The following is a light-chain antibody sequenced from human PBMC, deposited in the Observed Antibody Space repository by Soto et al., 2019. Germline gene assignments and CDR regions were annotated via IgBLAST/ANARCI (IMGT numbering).Light chain of an antibody. V-gene: IGKV3-20*01. CDR1: QSVSSSH. J-gene: IGKJ5*01. CDR3: QQYSSSPIT. CDR2: GAS. Sequence: EIVMTQSPATLSVSPGERATLSCRASQSVSSSHLAWYQQKPSQAPRLLIYGASSRATGIPDRFSGGGSGTDFSLTISRLDPEDFAVYYCQQYSSSPITFGQGTRLEIK.